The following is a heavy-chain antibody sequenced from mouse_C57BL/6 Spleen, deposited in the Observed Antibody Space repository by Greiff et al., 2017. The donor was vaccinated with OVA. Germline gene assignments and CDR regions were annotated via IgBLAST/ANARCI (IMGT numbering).Heavy chain of an antibody. J-gene: IGHJ3*01. CDR3: ATYYYGASYGGWFAY. Sequence: VQLQQPGAELVMPGASVKLSCKASGYTFTSYWMHWVKQRPGQGLEWIGEIDPSDSYTNYNQKFKGKSTLTVDTSSSTAYMQLSSLTSVDCAVYYCATYYYGASYGGWFAYWGQGTLVTVSA. V-gene: IGHV1-69*01. CDR1: GYTFTSYW. CDR2: IDPSDSYT. D-gene: IGHD1-1*01.